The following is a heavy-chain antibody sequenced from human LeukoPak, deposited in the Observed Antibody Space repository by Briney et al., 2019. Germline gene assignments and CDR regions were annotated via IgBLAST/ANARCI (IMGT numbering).Heavy chain of an antibody. V-gene: IGHV3-49*04. Sequence: PGGSLRLSCAGSGFTFDDHAMSWVRQAPGKGLEWVGFIRSKTCRGTTEYAASVKGRFTISRDDSKSITYLQMNSLKTEDTAVYYCTTSFLVATIRRDYWGQGTLVTVSS. D-gene: IGHD5-12*01. CDR1: GFTFDDHA. CDR3: TTSFLVATIRRDY. J-gene: IGHJ4*02. CDR2: IRSKTCRGTT.